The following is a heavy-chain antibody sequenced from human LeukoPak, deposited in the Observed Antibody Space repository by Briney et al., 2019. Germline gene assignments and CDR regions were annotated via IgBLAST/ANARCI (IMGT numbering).Heavy chain of an antibody. Sequence: PSETLSLTCAVYGGSFSGYYWSWIRQPPGKGLEWIGEINHSGSTNYNPSLKSRVTISVDTSKNQFSLKLNSVTAADTAVYYCARACAHLKYYYDSSGYYYFDYWGQGTLVTVSS. CDR1: GGSFSGYY. J-gene: IGHJ4*02. CDR2: INHSGST. D-gene: IGHD3-22*01. CDR3: ARACAHLKYYYDSSGYYYFDY. V-gene: IGHV4-34*01.